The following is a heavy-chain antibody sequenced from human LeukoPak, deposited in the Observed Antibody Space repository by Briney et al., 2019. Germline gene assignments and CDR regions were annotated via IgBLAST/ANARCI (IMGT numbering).Heavy chain of an antibody. CDR3: ARDVEMATIPWVQLW. CDR2: ISSSSSTI. D-gene: IGHD5-24*01. J-gene: IGHJ4*02. CDR1: GFTFSSYR. Sequence: QPGGSLRLSRAASGFTFSSYRMNWVRQAPGKGLEWVSYISSSSSTIYYADSVKGRFTISRDNAKNSLYLQMNSLRAEDTAVYYCARDVEMATIPWVQLWGGQGTLVTVSS. V-gene: IGHV3-48*01.